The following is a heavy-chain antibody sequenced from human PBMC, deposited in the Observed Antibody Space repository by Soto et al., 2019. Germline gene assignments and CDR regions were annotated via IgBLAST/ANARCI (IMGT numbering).Heavy chain of an antibody. Sequence: SETLSLTCAVYGGSFSGYYWTWIRQPPGTGLEWIGEINHSGSTNYNPSLKSRATISVDTSKNQFCLKLSSVTAADTAVYYCARRLYYDSSGFEGGGMDVWGQGTTVT. CDR1: GGSFSGYY. CDR2: INHSGST. J-gene: IGHJ6*02. D-gene: IGHD3-22*01. CDR3: ARRLYYDSSGFEGGGMDV. V-gene: IGHV4-34*01.